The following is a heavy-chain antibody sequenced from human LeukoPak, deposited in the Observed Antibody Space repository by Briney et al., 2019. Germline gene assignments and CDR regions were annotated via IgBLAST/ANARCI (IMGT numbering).Heavy chain of an antibody. CDR1: GGSISSYY. J-gene: IGHJ5*02. V-gene: IGHV4-59*01. Sequence: SETLSLTCTVSGGSISSYYWSWIRQPPGKGLEWIGYIYYSGSTNYNPSLKSRVTISVDTSKNQFSLKLSSVTAADTAVYYCARDHGPSSWFDPWGRGTLVTVSS. CDR2: IYYSGST. D-gene: IGHD2-2*01. CDR3: ARDHGPSSWFDP.